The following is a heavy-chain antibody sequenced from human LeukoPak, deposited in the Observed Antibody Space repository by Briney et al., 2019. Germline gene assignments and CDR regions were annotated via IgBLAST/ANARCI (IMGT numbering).Heavy chain of an antibody. CDR2: ISYDGSNK. V-gene: IGHV3-30-3*01. Sequence: GSLRLSCAASGFTFSNYAMHWVRQAPGKGLEWMAIISYDGSNKDCADSVKGRFTISRGNSKNTLYLQVNGLRTEDTAVYYCARRMGATPVGNAFDIWGQGTMVTVSS. CDR3: ARRMGATPVGNAFDI. D-gene: IGHD1-26*01. J-gene: IGHJ3*02. CDR1: GFTFSNYA.